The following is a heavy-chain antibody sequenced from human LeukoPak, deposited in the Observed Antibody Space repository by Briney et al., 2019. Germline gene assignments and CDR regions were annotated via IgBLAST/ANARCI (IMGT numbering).Heavy chain of an antibody. CDR2: MSQDGRTA. CDR1: GFRVSQHE. CDR3: ARDPKVGSPDYFDY. Sequence: PGRSLRLSCAASGFRVSQHEMHWVRQDPGKGTEWVAVMSQDGRTALYIDSLKGRFIISKDTSTDTVYLQMNSLRVEDTAVYYCARDPKVGSPDYFDYWGQGTLVTVSP. D-gene: IGHD3-16*01. V-gene: IGHV3-30-3*01. J-gene: IGHJ4*02.